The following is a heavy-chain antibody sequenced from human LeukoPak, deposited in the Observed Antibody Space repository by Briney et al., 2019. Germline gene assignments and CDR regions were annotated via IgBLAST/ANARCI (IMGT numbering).Heavy chain of an antibody. Sequence: GGSLRLSCAASGFTFSSYEMNWVRQAPGKGLEWVSYISSSGSTIYHADSVKGRFTISRDNAKNSLYLQMNSLRAEDTAVYYCARVVKVAVAGDYWGQGTLVTVSS. CDR3: ARVVKVAVAGDY. CDR2: ISSSGSTI. V-gene: IGHV3-48*03. D-gene: IGHD6-19*01. CDR1: GFTFSSYE. J-gene: IGHJ4*02.